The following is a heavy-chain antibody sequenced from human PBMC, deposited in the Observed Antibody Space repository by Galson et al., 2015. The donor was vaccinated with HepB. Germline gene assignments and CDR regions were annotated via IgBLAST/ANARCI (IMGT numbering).Heavy chain of an antibody. D-gene: IGHD2-2*01. J-gene: IGHJ6*02. CDR3: ARVRGAYCTSTTCYGNSGMDV. Sequence: SLRLSCAASGFTFGDYWMHWVRHAPGRGLVWVSRIYNDGSTTDYADSVKGRFTISRDNSKNTLYLQMNSLRAEDTAMYYCARVRGAYCTSTTCYGNSGMDVWGQGTT. V-gene: IGHV3-74*01. CDR1: GFTFGDYW. CDR2: IYNDGSTT.